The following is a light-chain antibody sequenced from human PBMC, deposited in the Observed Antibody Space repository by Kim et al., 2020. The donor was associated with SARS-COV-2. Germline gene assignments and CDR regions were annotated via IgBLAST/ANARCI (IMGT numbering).Light chain of an antibody. V-gene: IGLV3-19*01. J-gene: IGLJ2*01. Sequence: SYELTQDPAVSVALGQTVRITCQGDSLRSYYATWDQQKPRQAPVLVIYGRNNRPSGIPDRFSGSASGNTASLTISGAQAEDEAEFYCQSRDSGGDVVFGGGTKLTVL. CDR3: QSRDSGGDVV. CDR2: GRN. CDR1: SLRSYY.